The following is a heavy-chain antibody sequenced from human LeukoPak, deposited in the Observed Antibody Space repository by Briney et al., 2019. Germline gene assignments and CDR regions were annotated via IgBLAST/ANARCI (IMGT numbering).Heavy chain of an antibody. Sequence: VASVKVSCKVSGYTLTELSMHWVRQAPGKGLEWMGGFDPEDGETIYAQKFQGRVTMTRDTSISTAYMELSRLRSDDTAVYYCARGWKMVRGSSYYYYMDVWGKGTTVTVSS. CDR2: FDPEDGET. CDR3: ARGWKMVRGSSYYYYMDV. V-gene: IGHV1-24*01. J-gene: IGHJ6*03. CDR1: GYTLTELS. D-gene: IGHD3-10*01.